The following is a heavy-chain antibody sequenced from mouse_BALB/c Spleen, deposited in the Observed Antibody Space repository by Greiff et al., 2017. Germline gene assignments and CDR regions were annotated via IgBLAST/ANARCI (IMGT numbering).Heavy chain of an antibody. CDR3: ARGDGNYVGDFDY. CDR2: INPYNDGT. J-gene: IGHJ2*01. CDR1: GYTFTSYV. V-gene: IGHV1-14*01. Sequence: EVQLQQSGPELVKPGASVKMSCKASGYTFTSYVMHWVKQKPGQGLEWIGYINPYNDGTKYNEKFKGKATLTSDKSSSTAYMELSSLTSEDSAVYYCARGDGNYVGDFDYWGQGTTLTVSS. D-gene: IGHD2-1*01.